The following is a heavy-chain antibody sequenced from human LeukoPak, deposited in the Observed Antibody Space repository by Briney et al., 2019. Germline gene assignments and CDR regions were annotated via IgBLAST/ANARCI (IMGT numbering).Heavy chain of an antibody. V-gene: IGHV3-23*01. D-gene: IGHD5-18*01. Sequence: PPGGSLRLSCAASGFTFDDYGMSWVRQAPGKGLEWVSAISGSGGSTYYADFVKGRFTISRDNSKNTLYLQMNSLRAEDTAVYYCASEGIPDAFDIWGQGTMVTVSS. CDR3: ASEGIPDAFDI. CDR2: ISGSGGST. J-gene: IGHJ3*02. CDR1: GFTFDDYG.